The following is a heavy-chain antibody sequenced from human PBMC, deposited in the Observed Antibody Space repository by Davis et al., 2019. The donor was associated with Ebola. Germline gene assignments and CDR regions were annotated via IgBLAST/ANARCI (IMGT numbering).Heavy chain of an antibody. CDR2: INHSGST. V-gene: IGHV4-34*01. Sequence: SETLSLTCAVYGGSFSGYYWSWIRQPPGKGLEWIGEINHSGSTNYNPSLKSRVTISVDTSKNQFSLKLSSVTAADTAVYYCAREMTYYDFWSGYYRAYYYGMDVWGQGTTVTVSS. J-gene: IGHJ6*02. CDR1: GGSFSGYY. CDR3: AREMTYYDFWSGYYRAYYYGMDV. D-gene: IGHD3-3*01.